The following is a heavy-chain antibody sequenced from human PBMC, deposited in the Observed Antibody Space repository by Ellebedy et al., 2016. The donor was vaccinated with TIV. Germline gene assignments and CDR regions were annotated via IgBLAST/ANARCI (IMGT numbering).Heavy chain of an antibody. CDR3: AHRPSSSGWYNWFDP. J-gene: IGHJ5*02. CDR1: GFSLTPGVVG. D-gene: IGHD6-19*01. V-gene: IGHV2-5*01. CDR2: IYWNDDK. Sequence: SGPTLVKPTQTLTLTCTFSGFSLTPGVVGVGVGWIRQPPGKALEWLALIYWNDDKRYSPSLKSRLTITKDTSKNQVVLTMTNMDPVDTATYYCAHRPSSSGWYNWFDPWGQGTLVTVSS.